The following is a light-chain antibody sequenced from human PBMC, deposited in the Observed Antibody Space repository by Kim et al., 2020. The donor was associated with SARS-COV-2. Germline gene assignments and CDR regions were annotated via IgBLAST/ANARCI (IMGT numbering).Light chain of an antibody. CDR1: QSVSNNF. CDR3: QQYGSSPGT. Sequence: SPGERATLSCRASQSVSNNFLAWYQQKPGQAPRLLFYGASSRATGISDRFSGSGSATDFTLTISRLEPEDFAVYFCQQYGSSPGTFGQGTKVEIK. J-gene: IGKJ1*01. V-gene: IGKV3-20*01. CDR2: GAS.